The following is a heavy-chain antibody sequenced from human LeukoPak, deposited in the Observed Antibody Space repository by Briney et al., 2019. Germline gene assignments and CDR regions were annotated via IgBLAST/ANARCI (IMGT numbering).Heavy chain of an antibody. Sequence: SETLSLTCTVSGGSISSYYWSWIRQPPGKGLEWIGYIYYSGSTNYNPSLKSRVTISVDTSKNQFSLKLSSVTAADTAVYYCARGYCSGGSCYDAFDIWGQGTMVTVSS. V-gene: IGHV4-59*01. D-gene: IGHD2-15*01. CDR2: IYYSGST. CDR1: GGSISSYY. CDR3: ARGYCSGGSCYDAFDI. J-gene: IGHJ3*02.